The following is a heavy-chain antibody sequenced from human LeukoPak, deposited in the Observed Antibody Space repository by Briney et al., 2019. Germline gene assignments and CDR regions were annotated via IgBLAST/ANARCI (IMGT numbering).Heavy chain of an antibody. CDR3: ARMDLAVAGVIDY. CDR2: ISSSGSTI. CDR1: GFTFSSYE. V-gene: IGHV3-48*03. Sequence: AGSLRLSCAASGFTFSSYEMNWVRQAPGKGLEWVSYISSSGSTIYYADSVKGRFTISRDNAKNSLYLQMNSLRAEDTAVYYCARMDLAVAGVIDYWGQGTLVTVSS. J-gene: IGHJ4*02. D-gene: IGHD6-19*01.